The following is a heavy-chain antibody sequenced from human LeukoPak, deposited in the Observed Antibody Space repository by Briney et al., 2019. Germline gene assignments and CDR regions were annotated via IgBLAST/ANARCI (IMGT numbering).Heavy chain of an antibody. CDR1: GDSVSSNSAA. J-gene: IGHJ4*02. D-gene: IGHD3-22*01. V-gene: IGHV6-1*01. CDR2: TYYRSKWYN. Sequence: SQTLSLTCAISGDSVSSNSAAWNWIRQSPSRGLEWLGRTYYRSKWYNDYAVSVKSRITINPDTSKNQFSLQLNSVTPEDTAVYYCARDSPSVGDDSSAPFGYWGQGTLVTVSS. CDR3: ARDSPSVGDDSSAPFGY.